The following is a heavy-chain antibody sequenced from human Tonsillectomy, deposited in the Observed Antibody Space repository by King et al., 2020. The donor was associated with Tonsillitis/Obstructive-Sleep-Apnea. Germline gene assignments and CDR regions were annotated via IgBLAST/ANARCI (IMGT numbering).Heavy chain of an antibody. V-gene: IGHV3-23*04. CDR3: AKGVHYYGSEMSPNNWLDP. Sequence: VQLVESGGGLVQPGGSLRLSCGASGFTFSSYAMSWVRQAPGKGLEWVSAISGSGGSTYYADSVKGRFTISRDNSKNTLYVQMNSLRAEDTAVYYCAKGVHYYGSEMSPNNWLDPWGQGTLVTVSS. D-gene: IGHD3-10*01. CDR1: GFTFSSYA. CDR2: ISGSGGST. J-gene: IGHJ5*02.